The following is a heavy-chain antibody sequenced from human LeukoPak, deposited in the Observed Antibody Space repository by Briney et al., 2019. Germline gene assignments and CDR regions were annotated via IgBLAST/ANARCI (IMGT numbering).Heavy chain of an antibody. D-gene: IGHD3-3*02. CDR1: GFTFTTST. CDR2: ISSYSRYI. V-gene: IGHV3-21*01. J-gene: IGHJ3*02. CDR3: ARAWHSWEPETHDAFNI. Sequence: GESLRLSCAASGFTFTTSTMSWVRQAPGRELEWVSSISSYSRYIYYADSVKGRFTISRDNAKNSLYLQLNSLTAEDTGVYYCARAWHSWEPETHDAFNIWGQGTMVTVSS.